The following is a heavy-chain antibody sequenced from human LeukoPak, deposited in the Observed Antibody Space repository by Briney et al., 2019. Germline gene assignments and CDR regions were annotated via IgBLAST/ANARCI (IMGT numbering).Heavy chain of an antibody. Sequence: SGTLSLTCAVSGGSFSGYYWSWIRQPPGKGLEWIGEINHSGSTKYNPSLKSRVTISVDTSKNQFSLKLSSVTAADTAVYYCARGRGTYPLHYWGQGTLVTVSS. CDR3: ARGRGTYPLHY. D-gene: IGHD1-1*01. J-gene: IGHJ4*02. CDR1: GGSFSGYY. V-gene: IGHV4-34*01. CDR2: INHSGST.